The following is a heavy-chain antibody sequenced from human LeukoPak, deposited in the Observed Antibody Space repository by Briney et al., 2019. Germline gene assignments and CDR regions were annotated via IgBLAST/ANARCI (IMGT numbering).Heavy chain of an antibody. D-gene: IGHD3-9*01. CDR2: IKSKTDGGTT. J-gene: IGHJ4*02. Sequence: GGSLRLSCAASGFTFSNAWMSWVRQAPGKGLEWVGRIKSKTDGGTTDYAAPVKGRFTISRDDSKNTLYLQMNSLKTEDTAVYYCTTDRERYFDWSRPYYFDYWGQGTLVTVSS. CDR3: TTDRERYFDWSRPYYFDY. V-gene: IGHV3-15*01. CDR1: GFTFSNAW.